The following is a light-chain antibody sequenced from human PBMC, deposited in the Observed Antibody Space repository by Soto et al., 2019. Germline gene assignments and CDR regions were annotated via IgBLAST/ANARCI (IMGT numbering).Light chain of an antibody. Sequence: DIVMTQSPDSLAVSLGERATINCKSSQNILYNSISKNYLAWYQQKPGQPPKLLIYWASTRESGVPDRFSGSGSGPDFTLTISSLQAEDVAVYYCQQYYSTPPTFGQGTKVEIK. CDR1: QNILYNSISKNY. V-gene: IGKV4-1*01. CDR2: WAS. J-gene: IGKJ1*01. CDR3: QQYYSTPPT.